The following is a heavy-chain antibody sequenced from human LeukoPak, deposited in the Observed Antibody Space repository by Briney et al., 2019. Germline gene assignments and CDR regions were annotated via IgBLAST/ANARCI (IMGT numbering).Heavy chain of an antibody. J-gene: IGHJ6*02. D-gene: IGHD3-10*01. V-gene: IGHV1-24*01. CDR1: GYTLTELS. CDR3: ARGYYYGSGSYYTNYYGMDV. CDR2: FDPEDGET. Sequence: ASVKVSCKVSGYTLTELSMHWVRQAPGKGLEWMGGFDPEDGETIYAQKFQGRVTMTEDTSTDTAYMELRSLRSDDTAVYYCARGYYYGSGSYYTNYYGMDVWGQGTTVTVSS.